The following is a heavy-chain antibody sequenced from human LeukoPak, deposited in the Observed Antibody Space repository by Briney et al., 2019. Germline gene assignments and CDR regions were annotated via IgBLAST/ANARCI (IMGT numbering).Heavy chain of an antibody. Sequence: NPSETLSLTCTVSGGSISSSSYYWSWIRQPPGKGLEWIGSIYYSGSTYYNPSLKSRVTISVDTSKNQFSLKLSSVTAADTAVYYCASRDFWSGRWGQGTLVTVSS. J-gene: IGHJ4*02. CDR1: GGSISSSSYY. CDR2: IYYSGST. CDR3: ASRDFWSGR. V-gene: IGHV4-39*01. D-gene: IGHD3-3*01.